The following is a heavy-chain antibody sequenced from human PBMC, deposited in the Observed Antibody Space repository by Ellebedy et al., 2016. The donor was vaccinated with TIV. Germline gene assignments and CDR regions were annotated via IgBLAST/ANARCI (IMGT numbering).Heavy chain of an antibody. Sequence: PGGSLRLSCAASGFAFSSYAMTWVRQAPGKGPECVANIKQDGSEKYYVDSVKGRFTISRDNAKNSLYLQMNSLRAEDTAVYFCARSRGVSYWGQGTLVTVSS. CDR3: ARSRGVSY. J-gene: IGHJ4*02. CDR2: IKQDGSEK. CDR1: GFAFSSYA. V-gene: IGHV3-7*03. D-gene: IGHD2-8*01.